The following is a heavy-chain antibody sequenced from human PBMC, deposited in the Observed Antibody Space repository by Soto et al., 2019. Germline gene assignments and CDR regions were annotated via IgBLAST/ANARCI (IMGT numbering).Heavy chain of an antibody. CDR1: GYTFTSYA. J-gene: IGHJ6*04. CDR2: INAGNANT. Sequence: ASVKVSCKASGYTFTSYAMHWVRQAPGQRLEWMGWINAGNANTKYSQKFQGRVTITRNTSISTAYMELSSLRSEDTAVYYCAREGVRGTDVRGTGTTGTV. V-gene: IGHV1-3*01. CDR3: AREGVRGTDV. D-gene: IGHD3-10*01.